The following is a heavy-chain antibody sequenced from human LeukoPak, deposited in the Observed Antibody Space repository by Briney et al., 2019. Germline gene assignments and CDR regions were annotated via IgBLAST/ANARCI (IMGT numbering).Heavy chain of an antibody. V-gene: IGHV3-30-3*01. D-gene: IGHD2-15*01. Sequence: PGRSLRLSCSASGFTFSSYAMHWVRQAPGRGLEWVAVISYDGSNKYYADSVKGRFTISRDNSKNTLYLQMNRLRAEDTAVYYCATEGGIVVVVAEWGQGTMVTVSS. CDR1: GFTFSSYA. J-gene: IGHJ3*01. CDR3: ATEGGIVVVVAE. CDR2: ISYDGSNK.